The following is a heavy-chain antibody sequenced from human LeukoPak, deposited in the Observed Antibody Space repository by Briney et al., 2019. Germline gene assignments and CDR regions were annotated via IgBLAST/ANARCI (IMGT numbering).Heavy chain of an antibody. Sequence: GASVKVSCKASGGTFSSYAISWVRQAPGQGLEWMGRIIPILGIANYAQKLQGRVTMTTDTSTSTAYMELRSLRSDDTAVYYCARDVMVYGDSGGFDYWGQGTLVTVSS. CDR1: GGTFSSYA. J-gene: IGHJ4*02. D-gene: IGHD4-17*01. CDR3: ARDVMVYGDSGGFDY. V-gene: IGHV1-69*04. CDR2: IIPILGIA.